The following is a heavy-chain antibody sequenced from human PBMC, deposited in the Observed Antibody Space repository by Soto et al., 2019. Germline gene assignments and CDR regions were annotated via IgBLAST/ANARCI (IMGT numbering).Heavy chain of an antibody. J-gene: IGHJ3*02. D-gene: IGHD4-17*01. V-gene: IGHV1-69*06. Sequence: SVKVSCKASGGTFSSYAISWVRQAPGQGLEWMGGIIPIFGTANYAQKFQGRVTITADKSTSTAYMELSSLRSEDTAVYYCARDRDYGDNSDDFDIWGQGTMVTVSS. CDR1: GGTFSSYA. CDR3: ARDRDYGDNSDDFDI. CDR2: IIPIFGTA.